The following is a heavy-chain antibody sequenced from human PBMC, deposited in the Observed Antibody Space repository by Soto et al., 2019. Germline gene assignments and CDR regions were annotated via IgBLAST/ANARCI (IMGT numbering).Heavy chain of an antibody. CDR2: ISYDGGDR. D-gene: IGHD6-19*01. CDR3: ARDQRYSSGWPLDY. J-gene: IGHJ4*02. Sequence: PGGSLRLSCAGSGFTFGNYGMHWLRQAPGKGLEWLTVISYDGGDRYYADSVKGRFAISRDNSKKTLYLQMNSLRVEDSAVYYCARDQRYSSGWPLDYWGQGTLVTVSS. CDR1: GFTFGNYG. V-gene: IGHV3-30*03.